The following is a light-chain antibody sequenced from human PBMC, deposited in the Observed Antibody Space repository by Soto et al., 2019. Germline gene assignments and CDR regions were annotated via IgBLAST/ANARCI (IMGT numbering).Light chain of an antibody. CDR2: DVN. CDR1: SSDVGDYNH. Sequence: QSALTQPASVSGSPGQSITISCTGTSSDVGDYNHVSWYQQHPGKAPRLMIYDVNNRPSGVSNRFSGSKSGNTASLTISGLQAEDEADYYCSSDKSRGLFGGGTKLTVL. CDR3: SSDKSRGL. J-gene: IGLJ2*01. V-gene: IGLV2-14*01.